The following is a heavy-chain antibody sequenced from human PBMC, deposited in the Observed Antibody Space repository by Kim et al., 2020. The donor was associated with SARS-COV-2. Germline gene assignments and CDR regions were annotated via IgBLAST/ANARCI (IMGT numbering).Heavy chain of an antibody. V-gene: IGHV3-23*01. CDR1: GFTLSSYG. CDR2: ISNSGST. Sequence: GGSLRLSCAASGFTLSSYGMNWARQAPGKGLEWVSRISNSGSTKHADSVNGRFTISRDNSKNTLYLQMNSLRADDAAVYYCAKEAVGTTISWFDYWGQGTLVSVAS. D-gene: IGHD1-26*01. J-gene: IGHJ4*02. CDR3: AKEAVGTTISWFDY.